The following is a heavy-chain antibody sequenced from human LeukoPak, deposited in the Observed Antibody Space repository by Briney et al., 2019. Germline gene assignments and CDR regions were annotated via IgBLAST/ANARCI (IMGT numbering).Heavy chain of an antibody. CDR2: IYYSGST. J-gene: IGHJ4*02. CDR1: GGSISRYY. D-gene: IGHD6-19*01. Sequence: SETLSLTCTVSGGSISRYYWSWIRQPPGKGLEWIGYIYYSGSTNYNPSLKSRVTISVDASQNQFSLKLSSVTAADTAVYYCARQGYSSGFYYFGYWGQGTLVTVSS. CDR3: ARQGYSSGFYYFGY. V-gene: IGHV4-59*01.